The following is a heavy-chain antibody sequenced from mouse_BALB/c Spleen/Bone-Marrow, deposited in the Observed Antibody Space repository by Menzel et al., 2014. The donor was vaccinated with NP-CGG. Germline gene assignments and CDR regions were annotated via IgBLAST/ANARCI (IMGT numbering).Heavy chain of an antibody. CDR3: ARDYSYYFDY. CDR1: GFTFTDHY. V-gene: IGHV7-3*02. Sequence: EVKLQESGGGLVQPGGFLRLSCATSGFTFTDHYVSWVRQPPGKALEWLGFIRNKANGYTTEYSASVKGRFTISRDNSQSIVYLQMNTLRAEDSATYYCARDYSYYFDYWGQGTTLTVSS. J-gene: IGHJ2*01. CDR2: IRNKANGYTT. D-gene: IGHD2-1*01.